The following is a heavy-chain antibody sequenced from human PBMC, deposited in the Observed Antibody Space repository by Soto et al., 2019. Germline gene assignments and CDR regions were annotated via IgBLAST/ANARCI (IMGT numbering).Heavy chain of an antibody. J-gene: IGHJ4*02. Sequence: PGGSLRLSFAAPGFTFTIYWMHWVRQGPGQGLVWVSSSKRDGRSTNYADPGKGRFTVYRDNAKNTVYLKMNSLRAEDTAVYYCARGGRGGFDYWGQGALVTVSS. V-gene: IGHV3-74*01. CDR2: SKRDGRST. CDR3: ARGGRGGFDY. CDR1: GFTFTIYW. D-gene: IGHD3-16*01.